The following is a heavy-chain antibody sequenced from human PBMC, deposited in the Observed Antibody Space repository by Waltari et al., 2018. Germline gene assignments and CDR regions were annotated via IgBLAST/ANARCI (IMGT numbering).Heavy chain of an antibody. CDR3: ARDVTGYYYFDL. Sequence: EVQLVESGGGLIQPGGSLRLSCAASGFTVSTTYMNWVRQAPGKGLEWVSVISRDGTHYADSVEGRFTISRDNSKNTVYLQMNTLRAEDTALYYCARDVTGYYYFDLWGRGTLVTVSS. V-gene: IGHV3-53*01. J-gene: IGHJ2*01. CDR2: ISRDGT. D-gene: IGHD3-16*01. CDR1: GFTVSTTY.